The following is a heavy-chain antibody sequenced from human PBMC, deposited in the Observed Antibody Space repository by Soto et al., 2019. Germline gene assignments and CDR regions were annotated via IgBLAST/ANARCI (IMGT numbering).Heavy chain of an antibody. D-gene: IGHD6-19*01. CDR1: GFTFSSYG. CDR2: IWYDGSNK. J-gene: IGHJ6*02. Sequence: PGGSLRLSCAASGFTFSSYGMHWVRQAPGKGLEWVAVIWYDGSNKYYADSVKGRFTISRDNSKNTLYLQMNSLRAEDTAVYYCARDKSISVGMEVWGQGTTVTVSS. V-gene: IGHV3-33*01. CDR3: ARDKSISVGMEV.